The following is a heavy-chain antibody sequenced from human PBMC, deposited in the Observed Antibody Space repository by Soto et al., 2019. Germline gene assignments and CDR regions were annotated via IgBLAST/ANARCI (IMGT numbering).Heavy chain of an antibody. J-gene: IGHJ4*02. V-gene: IGHV3-7*04. CDR1: ESTVSRDW. CDR2: INQDGSEK. D-gene: IGHD1-26*01. Sequence: EVHLVESGGGLVQTGGSLRLSCAIFESTVSRDWMNWVRQAPGKGVEWVAHINQDGSEKYYVDSVKGRFTISRDNAKKSLYLQMNSLRPADTAMYYCSGGVGDAFWGQGTLVTVSS. CDR3: SGGVGDAF.